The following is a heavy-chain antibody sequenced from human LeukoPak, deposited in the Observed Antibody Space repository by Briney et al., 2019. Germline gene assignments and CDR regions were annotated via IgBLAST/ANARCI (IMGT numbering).Heavy chain of an antibody. CDR2: IYYSGST. J-gene: IGHJ4*02. CDR3: ARVRRYSYGLDY. CDR1: GGSFSGYY. Sequence: SETLSLTCAVYGGSFSGYYWSWIRQPPGKGLEWIGYIYYSGSTNYNPSLKSRVTISVDTSKNQFSLKLSSVTAADTAVYYCARVRRYSYGLDYWGQGTLVTVSS. V-gene: IGHV4-59*01. D-gene: IGHD5-18*01.